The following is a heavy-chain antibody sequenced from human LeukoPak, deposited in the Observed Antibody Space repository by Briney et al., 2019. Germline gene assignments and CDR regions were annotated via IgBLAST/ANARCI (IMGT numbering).Heavy chain of an antibody. D-gene: IGHD1-26*01. CDR3: AKEIVGVTEGGY. Sequence: GGSLRLSCAASGFTFNNDVMTWVRQAPGKGLDWGSAISGSGGTTYYADSVKGRFTISTDNSKNTLYLQMNSLRAEDTAVYYCAKEIVGVTEGGYWGQGTLVTVSS. V-gene: IGHV3-23*01. J-gene: IGHJ4*02. CDR1: GFTFNNDV. CDR2: ISGSGGTT.